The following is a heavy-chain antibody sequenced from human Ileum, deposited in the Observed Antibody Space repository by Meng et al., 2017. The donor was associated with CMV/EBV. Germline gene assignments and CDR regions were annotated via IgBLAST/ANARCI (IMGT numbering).Heavy chain of an antibody. V-gene: IGHV4-34*01. D-gene: IGHD3-22*01. Sequence: QLKGGGPRAFEASGAPVLPLRCLCGSFSGYYWSWIRQPPEKGLEWIGEINHSGSTNYNPSLKSRVTISVDTSKNQFSLKLSSVTAADTAVYYCARGPVRLFLGYWGQGTLVTVSS. CDR2: INHSGST. CDR3: ARGPVRLFLGY. CDR1: GSFSGYY. J-gene: IGHJ4*02.